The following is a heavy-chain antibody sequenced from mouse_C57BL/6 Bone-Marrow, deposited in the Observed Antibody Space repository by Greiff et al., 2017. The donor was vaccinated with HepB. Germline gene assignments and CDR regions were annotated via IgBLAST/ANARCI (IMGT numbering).Heavy chain of an antibody. V-gene: IGHV1-9*01. Sequence: VQLQQSGAELMKPGASVKLSCKATGYTFTGYWIEWVKQRPGHGLEWIGEILPGSGSTNYNEKFKGKATVTADTSSNTAYMQLSSLTTEDSAIYYCARWHYYGSSFPFFYYFDYWGQGTTLTVSS. CDR1: GYTFTGYW. CDR3: ARWHYYGSSFPFFYYFDY. D-gene: IGHD1-1*01. J-gene: IGHJ2*01. CDR2: ILPGSGST.